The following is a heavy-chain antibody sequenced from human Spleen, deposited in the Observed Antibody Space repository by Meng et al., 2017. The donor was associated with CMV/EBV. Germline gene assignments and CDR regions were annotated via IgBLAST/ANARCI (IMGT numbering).Heavy chain of an antibody. D-gene: IGHD2-2*01. CDR3: ARDPVVPAGRGWFDP. CDR2: ISAYNGNT. J-gene: IGHJ5*02. CDR1: GYTFTAHY. V-gene: IGHV1-18*04. Sequence: ASVKVSCKASGYTFTAHYFHWVRQAPGQGLEWMGWISAYNGNTNYAQKLQGRVTMTTDTSTSTAYMELRSLRSDDTAVYYCARDPVVPAGRGWFDPWGQGTLVTVSS.